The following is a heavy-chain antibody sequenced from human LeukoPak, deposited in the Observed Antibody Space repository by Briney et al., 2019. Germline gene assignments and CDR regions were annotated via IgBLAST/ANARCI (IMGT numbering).Heavy chain of an antibody. Sequence: PGGSLRLSCTASGFTFDDYAMHWVRQPPGRGLEWVSLISEDGRSTYYGDSVKGRFTISRHNSKNTLYFQMNSLRAEDTAVYYCARGISSAWYGMDVWGQGTTVTVSS. D-gene: IGHD3-10*01. CDR3: ARGISSAWYGMDV. CDR2: ISEDGRST. CDR1: GFTFDDYA. J-gene: IGHJ6*02. V-gene: IGHV3-43*02.